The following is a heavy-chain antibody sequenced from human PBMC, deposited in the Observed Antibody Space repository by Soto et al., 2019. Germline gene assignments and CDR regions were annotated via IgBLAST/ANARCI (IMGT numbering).Heavy chain of an antibody. CDR1: GYTFTSYG. CDR2: ISAYNGNT. CDR3: VRFWPPPYSDALTDYTDAFDY. D-gene: IGHD3-9*01. J-gene: IGHJ4*02. V-gene: IGHV1-18*01. Sequence: ASVKVSCKASGYTFTSYGISWVRQAPGQGLEWMGWISAYNGNTNYAQKLQGRVTMTTDTSTSTAYMELRSLRSDDTAVYYCVRFWPPPYSDALTDYTDAFDYWGQGTLVTVSS.